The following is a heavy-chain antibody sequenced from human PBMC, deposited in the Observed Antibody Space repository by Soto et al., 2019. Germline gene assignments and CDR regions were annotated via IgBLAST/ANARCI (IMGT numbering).Heavy chain of an antibody. CDR3: ARRTGTLLTGYWTDAFDI. CDR1: GYSFTSYW. V-gene: IGHV5-51*01. J-gene: IGHJ3*02. CDR2: IYPGDSDT. D-gene: IGHD3-9*01. Sequence: GESLKISCKGSGYSFTSYWIGWVRQMPGKGLEWMGIIYPGDSDTRYSPSFQGQVTISADKSISTAYLQWSSLKASDTAMYYCARRTGTLLTGYWTDAFDIWGQGTMVTVSS.